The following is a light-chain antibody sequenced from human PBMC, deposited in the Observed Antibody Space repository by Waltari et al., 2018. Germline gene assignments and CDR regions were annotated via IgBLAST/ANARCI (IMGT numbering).Light chain of an antibody. CDR2: KAS. Sequence: DIQMTQSPSTLSAYVGDSVTMTCRATQNIGTSLAWYQQKPGNAPSLLIYKASSLQGDVPSKFSGSGSGTVITLTISSLQPDDFATYHCLRYDAFTWAFGQGTRVEIK. J-gene: IGKJ1*01. V-gene: IGKV1-5*03. CDR3: LRYDAFTWA. CDR1: QNIGTS.